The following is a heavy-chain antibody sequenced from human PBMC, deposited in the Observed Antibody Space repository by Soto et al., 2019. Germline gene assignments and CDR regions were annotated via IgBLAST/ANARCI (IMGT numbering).Heavy chain of an antibody. J-gene: IGHJ3*02. V-gene: IGHV3-33*01. Sequence: QVQLVESGGGVVQPGRSLRLSCAASGFTFSNYGMHWVRQAPGKGLEWVAVIWNDGNKKYYADSVKGRFTISRDNSENTLFLQMNSLPAEDTAVYYCVRGGKTAGAFDIGGQGTMVTVSS. CDR1: GFTFSNYG. CDR2: IWNDGNKK. D-gene: IGHD3-16*01. CDR3: VRGGKTAGAFDI.